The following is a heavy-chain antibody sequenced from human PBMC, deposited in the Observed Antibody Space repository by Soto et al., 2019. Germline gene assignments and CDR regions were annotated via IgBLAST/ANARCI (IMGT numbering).Heavy chain of an antibody. CDR2: INHSGST. CDR3: ARGLGYCSGGSCCYYFDY. CDR1: GGSFSGYY. J-gene: IGHJ4*02. D-gene: IGHD2-15*01. Sequence: QVQLQQWGAGLLKPSETLSLTCAVYGGSFSGYYWCWIRQPQGKGLEWIGEINHSGSTNYNPSLKSRVTISVDTSKNQFSLKLSSVTAADTAVYYCARGLGYCSGGSCCYYFDYCGQGTLVTVSS. V-gene: IGHV4-34*01.